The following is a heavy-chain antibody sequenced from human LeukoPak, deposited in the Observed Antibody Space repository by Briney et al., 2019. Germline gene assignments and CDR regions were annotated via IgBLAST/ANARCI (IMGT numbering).Heavy chain of an antibody. CDR2: MNPDSGNT. CDR1: GYTFTTYD. Sequence: ASVKVSCKASGYTFTTYDIHWVRQATGQGLEWVGWMNPDSGNTGYAQKFQGRLTITRNTSIGTAYMELSSLRSEDTAVYYCARVGELRSFDWLSPYYFDSWGQGTLVTVSS. V-gene: IGHV1-8*03. CDR3: ARVGELRSFDWLSPYYFDS. D-gene: IGHD3-9*01. J-gene: IGHJ4*02.